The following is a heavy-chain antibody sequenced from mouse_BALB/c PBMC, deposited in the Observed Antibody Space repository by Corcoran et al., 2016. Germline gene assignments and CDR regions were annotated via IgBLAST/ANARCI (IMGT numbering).Heavy chain of an antibody. V-gene: IGHV14-1*02. CDR3: ARATATGWFAY. J-gene: IGHJ3*01. Sequence: EVQLQQSGAELVRPGALVKLSCKASGFNIKDYYMHWVKQRPEQGLGWIGWIDPENGNTIYDPKFQGKASITADTSSNTAYLQLSSLTSEDTAVYYCARATATGWFAYWGQGTLVTVSA. CDR2: IDPENGNT. D-gene: IGHD1-2*01. CDR1: GFNIKDYY.